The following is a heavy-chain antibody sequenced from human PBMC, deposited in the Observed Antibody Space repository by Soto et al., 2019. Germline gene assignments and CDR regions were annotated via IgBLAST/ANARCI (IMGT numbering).Heavy chain of an antibody. D-gene: IGHD6-6*01. Sequence: GGSLRLSCAASGFTFDDYAMHWVRQAPGKGLEWVSGISWNSGSIGYADSVKGRFTISRDNAKNSLYLQMNSLRAEDTALYYCAKDSGIAARRAFDIWGQGTMVTVS. V-gene: IGHV3-9*01. CDR3: AKDSGIAARRAFDI. J-gene: IGHJ3*02. CDR1: GFTFDDYA. CDR2: ISWNSGSI.